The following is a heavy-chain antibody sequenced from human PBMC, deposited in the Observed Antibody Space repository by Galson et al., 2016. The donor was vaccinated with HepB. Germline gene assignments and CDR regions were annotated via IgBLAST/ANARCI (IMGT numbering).Heavy chain of an antibody. J-gene: IGHJ6*02. Sequence: SETLSLTCTVFGGSISSSDFPWGWIRQPPGMGLEWIGTVSYGGDAYYSPSLKIRVTVSVDRSKSQFSLRLSSVTAADTAVYFLSGLPLLYYGMDVWGQGTTVTVSS. CDR3: SGLPLLYYGMDV. CDR1: GGSISSSDFP. V-gene: IGHV4-39*01. CDR2: VSYGGDA. D-gene: IGHD2-15*01.